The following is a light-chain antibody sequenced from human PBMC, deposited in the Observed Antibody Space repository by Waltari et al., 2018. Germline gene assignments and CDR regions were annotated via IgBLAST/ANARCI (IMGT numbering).Light chain of an antibody. CDR3: QQYYTIPIT. J-gene: IGKJ5*01. CDR1: QNILYSSNNKNY. V-gene: IGKV4-1*01. CDR2: WAS. Sequence: DTVMTQSPNSLAVSLGERATINCKSSQNILYSSNNKNYLAWYQQKPVQPPKLLLYWASTLAAGVPDRFSGSGSWTDFTLTISSLRTEDVAVYYCQQYYTIPITFGQGTRLEIK.